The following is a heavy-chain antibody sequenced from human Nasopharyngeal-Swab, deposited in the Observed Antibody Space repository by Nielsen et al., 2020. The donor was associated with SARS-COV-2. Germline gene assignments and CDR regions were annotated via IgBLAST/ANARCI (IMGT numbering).Heavy chain of an antibody. J-gene: IGHJ6*02. CDR2: MNPNSGNT. CDR1: GYTFTSYD. Sequence: ASVKVSCKASGYTFTSYDINWVRQATGQGLEWMGWMNPNSGNTGYAQKFQGRVTMTRNTSISTAYMELSSLRSEDTAVYYCAIGPSVPYSSTTHYYYYGMDVWGQGTTVTVSS. D-gene: IGHD6-13*01. V-gene: IGHV1-8*01. CDR3: AIGPSVPYSSTTHYYYYGMDV.